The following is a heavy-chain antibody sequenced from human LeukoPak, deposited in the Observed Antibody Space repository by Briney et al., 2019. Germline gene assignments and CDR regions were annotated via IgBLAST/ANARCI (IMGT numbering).Heavy chain of an antibody. CDR2: IYYSGST. CDR3: AREYRGGDSSGYNH. V-gene: IGHV4-31*03. Sequence: SETLSLTCTVSGGSISSGGYYWGWIRQHPGKGLEWIGYIYYSGSTYYNPSLKSRLTISVDTSKNQFSLKLSSVTAADTAVYYCAREYRGGDSSGYNHWGQGTLVTASS. J-gene: IGHJ5*02. D-gene: IGHD3-22*01. CDR1: GGSISSGGYY.